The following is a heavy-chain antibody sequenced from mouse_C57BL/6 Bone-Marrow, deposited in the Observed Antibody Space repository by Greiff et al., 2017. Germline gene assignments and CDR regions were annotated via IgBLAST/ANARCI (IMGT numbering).Heavy chain of an antibody. CDR1: GFTFSSYG. Sequence: EVKLMESGGDLVKPGGSLKLSCAASGFTFSSYGMSWVRQTPDKRLEWVATISSGGSYTYYPASVKGRFTISRDNAKNTLYLQMSSLKSDDTSCYYCARRGYLLDYWGQGTTLTVSS. J-gene: IGHJ2*01. V-gene: IGHV5-6*02. CDR3: ARRGYLLDY. D-gene: IGHD5-1*01. CDR2: ISSGGSYT.